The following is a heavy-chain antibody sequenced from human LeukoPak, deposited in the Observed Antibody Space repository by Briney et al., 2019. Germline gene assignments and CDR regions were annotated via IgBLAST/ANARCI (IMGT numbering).Heavy chain of an antibody. J-gene: IGHJ5*02. Sequence: ASVKVSCKASGYTFTSYGISWVRQAPGQGLEWMGWISAYNGNTNYAQKLQGRVTMTTDTSTSTAYMELRSLRSEDTAVYYCARAYCSGGSCYRNWFDPWGQGTLVTVSS. CDR2: ISAYNGNT. CDR3: ARAYCSGGSCYRNWFDP. V-gene: IGHV1-18*01. CDR1: GYTFTSYG. D-gene: IGHD2-15*01.